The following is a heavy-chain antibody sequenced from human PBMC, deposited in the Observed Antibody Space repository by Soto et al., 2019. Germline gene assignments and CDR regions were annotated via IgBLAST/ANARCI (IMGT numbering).Heavy chain of an antibody. J-gene: IGHJ4*02. V-gene: IGHV4-34*01. CDR1: GGSLSGNY. D-gene: IGHD2-15*01. CDR3: ANIVSSPRYCSGDRCYQDY. CDR2: IDHRGRT. Sequence: QVQLQQWGAGLLRPSETLSLTCAVYGGSLSGNYWSWIRQSPGKGLEWLGEIDHRGRTNYNETLKSRPTLSVDTSKNQFSLRLNSVTAADTAVYYCANIVSSPRYCSGDRCYQDYWGQGTLVTVSS.